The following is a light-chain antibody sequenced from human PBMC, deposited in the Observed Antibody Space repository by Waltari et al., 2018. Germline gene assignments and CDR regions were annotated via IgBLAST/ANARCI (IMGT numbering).Light chain of an antibody. J-gene: IGLJ2*01. CDR1: SSDVGSYNL. Sequence: QSALTQPASVSGSPGQSITISCTGTSSDVGSYNLVYWYQQHPVQAPKRMIYEGSTRRSWVSHRCTVSKSGNTTSLTIPGLQAEDAADDYCCSYAGSSTSDVVFGGGTKLTVL. CDR2: EGS. CDR3: CSYAGSSTSDVV. V-gene: IGLV2-23*01.